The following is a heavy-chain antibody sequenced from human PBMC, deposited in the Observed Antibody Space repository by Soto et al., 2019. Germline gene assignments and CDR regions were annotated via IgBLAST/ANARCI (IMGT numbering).Heavy chain of an antibody. Sequence: ASVKVSCKVSGYTFTGYYMHWVRQAPGQGLEWMGWINPNSGGTNYAQKFQGWVTMTRDTSISTAYMELSRLRSDDTAVYYCARAAAGNRELEFDPWGQGTLVTVSS. V-gene: IGHV1-2*04. D-gene: IGHD6-13*01. CDR3: ARAAAGNRELEFDP. CDR1: GYTFTGYY. J-gene: IGHJ5*02. CDR2: INPNSGGT.